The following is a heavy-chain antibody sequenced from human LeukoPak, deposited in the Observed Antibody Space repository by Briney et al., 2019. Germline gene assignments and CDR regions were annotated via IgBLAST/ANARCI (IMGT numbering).Heavy chain of an antibody. V-gene: IGHV3-7*01. CDR1: RFTFSSYS. Sequence: GGSLRLSCAASRFTFSSYSMNWVRQAPGKGLEWVANIKQDGTEKYYVDSVKGRFTISRDNAKNSLYLQMNSLRVEDTAVYYCAKVAKYYYGSETYYFFEHWGQGTPVTASS. D-gene: IGHD3-10*01. CDR3: AKVAKYYYGSETYYFFEH. J-gene: IGHJ4*02. CDR2: IKQDGTEK.